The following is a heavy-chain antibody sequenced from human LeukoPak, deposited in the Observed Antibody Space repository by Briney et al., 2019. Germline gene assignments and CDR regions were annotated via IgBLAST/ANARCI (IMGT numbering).Heavy chain of an antibody. CDR1: GFTFSSYA. D-gene: IGHD3-10*01. V-gene: IGHV3-48*03. CDR3: GRGSVGFGELNY. J-gene: IGHJ4*02. Sequence: PGGSLRLSCAASGFTFSSYAMNWVRQAPGKGLEWVSYISSSGTTIYYADSVKGRFTISRDNAKNSLYLQMNSLRIEDTAVYYCGRGSVGFGELNYWGQGTLVTVSS. CDR2: ISSSGTTI.